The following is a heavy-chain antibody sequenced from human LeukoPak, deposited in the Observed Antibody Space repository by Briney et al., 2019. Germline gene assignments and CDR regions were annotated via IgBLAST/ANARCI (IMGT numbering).Heavy chain of an antibody. J-gene: IGHJ5*02. CDR1: GYTFSSYG. D-gene: IGHD3-9*01. CDR2: ISTYNGDT. V-gene: IGHV1-18*01. Sequence: ASVKVSCKTSGYTFSSYGINWVRQAPGQGLEWMGWISTYNGDTHYGQKVQGRVTMTTDTSTNTAYMELRSLTSDDTAVCYCVRGILSDDTLTGPWGQGTLVTVSS. CDR3: VRGILSDDTLTGP.